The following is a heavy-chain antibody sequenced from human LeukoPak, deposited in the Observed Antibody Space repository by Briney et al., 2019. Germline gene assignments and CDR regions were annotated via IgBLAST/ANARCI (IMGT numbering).Heavy chain of an antibody. D-gene: IGHD5-12*01. CDR2: IIPIVGTA. Sequence: SVKLSGKASGGTFSSYAISWVRQAAGQGLEWRGRIIPIVGTANYAQKFQGRVTITADKSTSTAYMELSSLRSEDTAVYYCARDRVATISRASNYNWFDPWGQGTLVTVSS. V-gene: IGHV1-69*04. CDR1: GGTFSSYA. J-gene: IGHJ5*02. CDR3: ARDRVATISRASNYNWFDP.